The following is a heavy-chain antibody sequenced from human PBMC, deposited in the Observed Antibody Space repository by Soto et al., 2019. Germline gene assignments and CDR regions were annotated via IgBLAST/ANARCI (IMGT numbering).Heavy chain of an antibody. CDR2: IYYSGST. Sequence: SETLSLTCTVSGGSISSSSYYWGWIRQPPGKGLEWIGSIYYSGSTYYNPSLKSRVTISEDTSKIQFSLKLSSVTAADAAVYYCAREVLTADAFDIWGQGTMVTVSS. CDR1: GGSISSSSYY. J-gene: IGHJ3*02. V-gene: IGHV4-39*01. D-gene: IGHD1-20*01. CDR3: AREVLTADAFDI.